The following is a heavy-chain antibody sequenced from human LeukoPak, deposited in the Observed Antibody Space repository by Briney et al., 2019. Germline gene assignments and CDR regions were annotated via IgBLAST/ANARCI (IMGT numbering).Heavy chain of an antibody. J-gene: IGHJ5*02. CDR1: VFIFSSYA. CDR2: ISGSGGSI. V-gene: IGHV3-23*01. D-gene: IGHD6-19*01. CDR3: AIHPLSSGCYSENWFDP. Sequence: PGGSLRLSCAASVFIFSSYAMSWVREAPGKGLEWVTAISGSGGSIYYADSVKGRFTISRDNSKSTLYLQMNSLRAEDTAVNCCAIHPLSSGCYSENWFDPWGQGTLVTVSS.